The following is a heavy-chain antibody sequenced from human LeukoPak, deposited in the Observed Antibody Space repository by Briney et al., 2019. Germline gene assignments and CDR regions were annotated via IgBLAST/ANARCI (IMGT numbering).Heavy chain of an antibody. CDR3: ARRGPYYSGSGSYYRYYYYMDV. Sequence: GSLRLSCAASGFTFSSYGMHWVRQPPGKGLEWIGEVNHSGSTNYNPSLKSRVTILVATSKNQFSLKLRSVTAADTAIYFCARRGPYYSGSGSYYRYYYYMDVWGKGTTVTISS. CDR1: GFTFSSYG. J-gene: IGHJ6*03. V-gene: IGHV4-34*01. CDR2: VNHSGST. D-gene: IGHD3-10*01.